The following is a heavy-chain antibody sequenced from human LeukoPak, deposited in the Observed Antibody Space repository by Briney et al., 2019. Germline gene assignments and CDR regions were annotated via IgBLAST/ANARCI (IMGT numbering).Heavy chain of an antibody. J-gene: IGHJ4*02. Sequence: SETLSLTCTVSGGSISSYYWSWIRQPPGKGLEWIGYIYTSGSTNYNPSLKSRVTISVDTSKNQFSLKLSSVTAADTAVYYCARHVRGFSDYWGQGTLVTVSS. CDR1: GGSISSYY. D-gene: IGHD2-15*01. V-gene: IGHV4-4*09. CDR2: IYTSGST. CDR3: ARHVRGFSDY.